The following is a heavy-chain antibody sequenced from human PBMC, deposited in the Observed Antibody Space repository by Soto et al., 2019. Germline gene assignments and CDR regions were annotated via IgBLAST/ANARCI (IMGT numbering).Heavy chain of an antibody. Sequence: ASVKVSCKVSCSSVTDLSSHWVRQSPGKVLEWVGGLYPEDGETIYAPKFQGRVTMTEDASLDTAYMELRRLRSEDTAIYYCTDWRLYHDYVSGGSPYWYFDLWGRGTLVNVS. D-gene: IGHD3-16*01. V-gene: IGHV1-24*01. CDR2: LYPEDGET. CDR3: TDWRLYHDYVSGGSPYWYFDL. J-gene: IGHJ2*01. CDR1: CSSVTDLS.